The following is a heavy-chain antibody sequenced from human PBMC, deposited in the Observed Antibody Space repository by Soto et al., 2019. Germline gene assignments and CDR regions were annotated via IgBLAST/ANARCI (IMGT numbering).Heavy chain of an antibody. CDR2: IIPIFGTA. D-gene: IGHD5-12*01. CDR3: ARDQGGYDFLVYYYYGMDV. J-gene: IGHJ6*02. V-gene: IGHV1-69*06. Sequence: SVKVSCKASGGTFSSYAISWVRQAPGQGLEWMGGIIPIFGTANYAQKFQGRVTITADKSTSTAYMELSSLRSDDTAVYYCARDQGGYDFLVYYYYGMDVWGQGTTVTVSS. CDR1: GGTFSSYA.